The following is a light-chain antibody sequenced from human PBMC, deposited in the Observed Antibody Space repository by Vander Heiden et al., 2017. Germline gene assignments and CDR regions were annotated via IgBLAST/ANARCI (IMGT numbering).Light chain of an antibody. J-gene: IGKJ2*01. CDR1: QSLSRSY. Sequence: EVVLTQSPGTLSLSLGERATLSCRASQSLSRSYLAWYQQKPGQAPRLLMYGASTRATSIPDRFSGSGSGTDFTLTISRLEPEDLAVYYCQQYGSSPPYTFGQGTKLEIK. CDR3: QQYGSSPPYT. CDR2: GAS. V-gene: IGKV3-20*01.